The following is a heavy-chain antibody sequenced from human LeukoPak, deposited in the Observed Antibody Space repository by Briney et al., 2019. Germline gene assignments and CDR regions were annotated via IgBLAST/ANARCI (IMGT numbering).Heavy chain of an antibody. CDR2: IIPIFGTA. CDR1: GGTFSSYA. Sequence: SVKVSCKASGGTFSSYAISWVRQAPGRGVEWMGGIIPIFGTANYAQKFQGRVTITTDESTSTAYMELSSLRSEDTAVYYCARDSKGELRGANYYNYYMDVWGKGTTVTVSS. V-gene: IGHV1-69*05. J-gene: IGHJ6*03. CDR3: ARDSKGELRGANYYNYYMDV. D-gene: IGHD3-10*01.